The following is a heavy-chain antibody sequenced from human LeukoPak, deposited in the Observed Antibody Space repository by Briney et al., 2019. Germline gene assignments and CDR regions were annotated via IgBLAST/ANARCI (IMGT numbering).Heavy chain of an antibody. CDR2: IWYDGSNK. Sequence: GGSLRLSCAASGFTFSSYGMHWVRQAPGKGLEWVAVIWYDGSNKYYADSVKGRFTISRDNSKNTLYLQMNSLRAEDTAVYYCAKDRPYYDFWSGYYMDCWGQGTLVTVPS. CDR1: GFTFSSYG. D-gene: IGHD3-3*01. J-gene: IGHJ4*02. CDR3: AKDRPYYDFWSGYYMDC. V-gene: IGHV3-33*06.